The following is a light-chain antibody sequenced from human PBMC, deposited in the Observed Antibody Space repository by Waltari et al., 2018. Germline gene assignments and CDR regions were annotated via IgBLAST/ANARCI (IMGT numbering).Light chain of an antibody. CDR2: DPS. V-gene: IGKV3-11*01. Sequence: EIVLTQSPATLSLSPGERATLPCSANQRVSSYLPWYQQKPGQAPRLLIYDPSNRASGIPARFSGSGSGTDFTLTISSLEPEDFAVYYGQQRSNWPPLTFGGGTKVEIK. CDR3: QQRSNWPPLT. CDR1: QRVSSY. J-gene: IGKJ4*01.